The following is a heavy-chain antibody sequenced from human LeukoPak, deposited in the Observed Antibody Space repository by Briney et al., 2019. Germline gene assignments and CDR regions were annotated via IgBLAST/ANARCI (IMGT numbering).Heavy chain of an antibody. Sequence: GGSLRLSCAASGFTFSSYGMHWVRQAPGKGLEWVAFIRYDGSNKYYADSVKGRFTISRDNSKNTLYLQMNSLRAEDTAVYYCARDQGPTYYYDSSGYYYWGQGTLVTVSS. CDR1: GFTFSSYG. D-gene: IGHD3-22*01. CDR2: IRYDGSNK. J-gene: IGHJ4*02. CDR3: ARDQGPTYYYDSSGYYY. V-gene: IGHV3-30*02.